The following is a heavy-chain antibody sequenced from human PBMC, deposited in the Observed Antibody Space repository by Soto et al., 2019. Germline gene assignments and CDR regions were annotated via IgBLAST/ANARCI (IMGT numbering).Heavy chain of an antibody. CDR3: ARQAID. V-gene: IGHV4-59*08. CDR1: GGSISDYY. J-gene: IGHJ4*02. CDR2: VYYSGST. Sequence: QVQLQESGPGLVKPSETLSLTCTVSGGSISDYYWSWFRQAPGKGLDWIGYVYYSGSTNYNPSLQSRVTISVDTSKNQFSLKLRYVTAADTAVYYCARQAIDWGQGTLVTVSS.